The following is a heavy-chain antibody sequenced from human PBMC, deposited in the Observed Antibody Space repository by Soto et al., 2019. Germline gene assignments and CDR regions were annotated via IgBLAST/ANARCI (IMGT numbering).Heavy chain of an antibody. D-gene: IGHD1-26*01. J-gene: IGHJ5*02. CDR1: GGTFSSYA. Sequence: ASVKVSCKASGGTFSSYAISWVRQTPGQGLEWMGGIIPIFGTANYAQKFQGRVTITADESTSTAYMELSSLRSEDTAVYYCARAIVGATSWFDPWGQGTLVTVSS. CDR3: ARAIVGATSWFDP. V-gene: IGHV1-69*13. CDR2: IIPIFGTA.